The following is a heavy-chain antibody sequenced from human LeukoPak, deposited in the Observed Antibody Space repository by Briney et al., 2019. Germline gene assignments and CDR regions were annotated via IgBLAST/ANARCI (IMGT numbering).Heavy chain of an antibody. Sequence: PSETLSLTCTVSGGSISSSSYYWGWIRQPPGKGLEWIGSIYYSGSTYYNPSLKSQVTISVDTSKNQFSLKLSSVTAADTAVYYCARQIESDYDFWSGYYYYYGMDVWGQGTTVTVSS. J-gene: IGHJ6*02. D-gene: IGHD3-3*01. CDR2: IYYSGST. V-gene: IGHV4-39*01. CDR3: ARQIESDYDFWSGYYYYYGMDV. CDR1: GGSISSSSYY.